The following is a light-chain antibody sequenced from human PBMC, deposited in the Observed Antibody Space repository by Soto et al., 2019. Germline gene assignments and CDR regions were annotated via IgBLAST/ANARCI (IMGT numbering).Light chain of an antibody. CDR3: QQSYSTPLT. Sequence: DIQMTQSPSILSVSVGDRVTITCRASQSISSWLAWYQQKPGKAPKLLIYDASSLESGVPSRFSGSESGTDLTITISSLQPEDCETYVGQQSYSTPLTFGGGTKVDIK. CDR2: DAS. V-gene: IGKV1-5*01. J-gene: IGKJ4*01. CDR1: QSISSW.